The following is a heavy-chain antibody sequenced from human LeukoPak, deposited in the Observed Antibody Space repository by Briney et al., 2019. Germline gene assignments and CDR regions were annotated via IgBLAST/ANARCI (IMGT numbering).Heavy chain of an antibody. CDR1: GFTFSSYG. D-gene: IGHD5-24*01. J-gene: IGHJ4*02. CDR2: IWYDGSNK. Sequence: GGSLRLSCAASGFTFSSYGMHWVRQAPGKGLEWVAVIWYDGSNKYYADSVKGRFTISRDNSKNTLYLQMNSLRAEDTAVYYCTRVGYIDEGIDYWGQGTLVTVSS. V-gene: IGHV3-33*01. CDR3: TRVGYIDEGIDY.